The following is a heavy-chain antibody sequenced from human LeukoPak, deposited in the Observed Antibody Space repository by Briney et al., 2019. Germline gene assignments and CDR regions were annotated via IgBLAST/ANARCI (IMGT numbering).Heavy chain of an antibody. CDR1: GYTFTSYA. J-gene: IGHJ4*02. CDR3: ARVAEMATIDY. CDR2: IIPIFGTA. Sequence: ASVKVSCKASGYTFTSYAMHWVRQAPGQGLEWMGGIIPIFGTANYAQKFQGRVTITADESTSTAYMELSSLRSEDTAVYYCARVAEMATIDYWGQGTLVTVSS. V-gene: IGHV1-69*13. D-gene: IGHD5-24*01.